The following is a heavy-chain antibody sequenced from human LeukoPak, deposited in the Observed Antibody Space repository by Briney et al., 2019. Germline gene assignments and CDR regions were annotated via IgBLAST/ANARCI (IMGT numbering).Heavy chain of an antibody. D-gene: IGHD4-17*01. J-gene: IGHJ6*02. V-gene: IGHV1-69*04. CDR3: ARDLYGDYVVYYYGMDV. Sequence: SVKVSCKASGGTFISYAISWVRQAPGQGLEWMGRIIPILGIANYAQKFQGRVTITADKSTSTAYMELSSLRSEDTAVYYCARDLYGDYVVYYYGMDVWGQGTTVTVSS. CDR2: IIPILGIA. CDR1: GGTFISYA.